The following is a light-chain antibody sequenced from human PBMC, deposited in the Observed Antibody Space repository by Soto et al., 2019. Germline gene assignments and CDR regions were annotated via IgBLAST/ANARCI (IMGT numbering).Light chain of an antibody. J-gene: IGLJ3*02. CDR1: SSDVGGYNF. CDR3: CSYAGSYTYWV. V-gene: IGLV2-11*01. Sequence: QSALTQPRSVSGSPGQSVTMSCTGTSSDVGGYNFVSWYQHHPGKAPKVMIYDVSQRPSGVPDRFSGSKSGNTASQTISGLQTEDEANYYCCSYAGSYTYWVFGGGTKVTVL. CDR2: DVS.